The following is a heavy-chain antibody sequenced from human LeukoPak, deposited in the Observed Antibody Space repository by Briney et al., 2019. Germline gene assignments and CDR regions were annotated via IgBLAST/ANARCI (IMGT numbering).Heavy chain of an antibody. CDR3: AKVGEQNSSGYYFRYFDL. D-gene: IGHD3-22*01. V-gene: IGHV3-30-3*01. CDR2: ISSDGSNK. CDR1: GFTFSNYA. Sequence: GGSLRLSCAASGFTFSNYAMHWVRQAPGKGLEWVAVISSDGSNKYYADSVKGRFTISRDNSKNTLYLQMNSLRAEDTAVYYCAKVGEQNSSGYYFRYFDLWGRGTLVTVSS. J-gene: IGHJ2*01.